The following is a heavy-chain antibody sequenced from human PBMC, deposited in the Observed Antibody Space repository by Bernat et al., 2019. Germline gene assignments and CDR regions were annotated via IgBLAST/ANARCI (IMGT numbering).Heavy chain of an antibody. CDR2: VFPSGIT. V-gene: IGHV3-53*02. Sequence: EVQLVETGGGLIQPGGSLRLSCAASWFTVSNNYMSSVRQAPGKGVEWFSVVFPSGITYYSDPVKGRFTLSRDNSKRRLSLQMNNLRAEDTAVYYWGRATSTYLPSDYWGQGTLVTVSS. CDR3: GRATSTYLPSDY. J-gene: IGHJ4*02. CDR1: WFTVSNNY.